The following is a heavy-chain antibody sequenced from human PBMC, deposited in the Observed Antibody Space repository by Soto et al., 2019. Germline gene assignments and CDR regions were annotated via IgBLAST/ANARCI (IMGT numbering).Heavy chain of an antibody. J-gene: IGHJ4*02. CDR3: ARVYPYYDILTGYYYFDY. CDR2: ISAYNGNT. D-gene: IGHD3-9*01. V-gene: IGHV1-18*01. Sequence: GASVKVSCKASGYTFTSYGISWVRQAPGQGLEWMGWISAYNGNTNYAQKLQGRVTMTTDTSTSTAYMELRSLRSDDTAVYYCARVYPYYDILTGYYYFDYWGQGTLVTVS. CDR1: GYTFTSYG.